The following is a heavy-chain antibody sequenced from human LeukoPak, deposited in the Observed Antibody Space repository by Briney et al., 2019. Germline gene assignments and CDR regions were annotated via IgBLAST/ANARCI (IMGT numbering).Heavy chain of an antibody. CDR3: ARSLSGFITDPFFDQ. Sequence: GGSLRLSCLVSGFSFSSFEMNWVRRAPGKGLEWVSYISSRFDVHYADSVKGRFTISRDNASDSLYLQMNSLTADDTAIYYCARSLSGFITDPFFDQWGQGALVTVSS. J-gene: IGHJ4*02. D-gene: IGHD5-12*01. CDR1: GFSFSSFE. V-gene: IGHV3-48*03. CDR2: ISSRFDV.